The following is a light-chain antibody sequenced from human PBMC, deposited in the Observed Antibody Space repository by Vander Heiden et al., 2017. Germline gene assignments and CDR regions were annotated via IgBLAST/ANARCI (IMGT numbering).Light chain of an antibody. CDR3: SSYTSISTRV. Sequence: QSALTQLASVSGSPGQSITISCTGTSSDVGGYNFVSWYQQHPGKAPKLLLYEVSNRPSGVSNRFSGSKSGNTASLTISGLQAEDEADYYCSSYTSISTRVFGTGTKVTVL. J-gene: IGLJ1*01. CDR1: SSDVGGYNF. V-gene: IGLV2-14*01. CDR2: EVS.